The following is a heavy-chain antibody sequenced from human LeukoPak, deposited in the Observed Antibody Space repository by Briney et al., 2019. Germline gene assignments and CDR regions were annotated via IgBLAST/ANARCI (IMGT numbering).Heavy chain of an antibody. CDR3: ARNKRYYFDY. CDR2: IYYSGIT. D-gene: IGHD2/OR15-2a*01. V-gene: IGHV4-39*01. Sequence: SETLSLTCTVSGGSISSSSYYWGWIRQPPGKGLEWIGSIYYSGITYYNPSLKSRVTISVDTSKNQFSLKLSSVTAADTAVYYCARNKRYYFDYWGQGTLVTVSA. J-gene: IGHJ4*02. CDR1: GGSISSSSYY.